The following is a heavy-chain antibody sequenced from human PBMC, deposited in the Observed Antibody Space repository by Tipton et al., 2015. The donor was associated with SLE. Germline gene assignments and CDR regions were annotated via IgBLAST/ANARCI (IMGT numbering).Heavy chain of an antibody. CDR2: IYYSGST. Sequence: TLSLTCTVSGGSINNYYWSWIRQPPGKGLEWIGYIYYSGSTNYNPSLKSRVTISIDTSNDHFSLRLSSVTAADTAIYYCARSSSGWYKGAMDVWGKGATVIVSS. CDR3: ARSSSGWYKGAMDV. D-gene: IGHD6-19*01. J-gene: IGHJ6*03. V-gene: IGHV4-59*12. CDR1: GGSINNYY.